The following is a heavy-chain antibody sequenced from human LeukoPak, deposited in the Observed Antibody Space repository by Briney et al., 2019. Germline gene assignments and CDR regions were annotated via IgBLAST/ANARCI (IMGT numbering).Heavy chain of an antibody. CDR1: GFTFSSYG. V-gene: IGHV3-30*03. J-gene: IGHJ6*02. CDR2: ISYDGRNK. CDR3: AREEAVGGSAFEGSYYYYGMAV. D-gene: IGHD2-15*01. Sequence: GRSLRLSCAASGFTFSSYGMHWVRQAPGKGLEGVAVISYDGRNKYYADSVKGRLTISRDNSKNTLYLQMNSLRAEDTAVYYCAREEAVGGSAFEGSYYYYGMAVWGQGTTVTVSS.